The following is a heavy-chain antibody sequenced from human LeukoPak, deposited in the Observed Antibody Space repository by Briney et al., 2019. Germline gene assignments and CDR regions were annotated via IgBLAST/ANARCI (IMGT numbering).Heavy chain of an antibody. CDR2: INHSGST. CDR1: GGSFSGYY. Sequence: PSETLSLTCAVYGGSFSGYYWSWIRQPPGKGLEWIGEINHSGSTNYNPSLKSRVTISVDTSKNQFSLKLSSVTAADTAVYYCARVRIVRRGRSQKFDPWGQGTLVTVSS. J-gene: IGHJ5*02. CDR3: ARVRIVRRGRSQKFDP. V-gene: IGHV4-34*01. D-gene: IGHD2-21*01.